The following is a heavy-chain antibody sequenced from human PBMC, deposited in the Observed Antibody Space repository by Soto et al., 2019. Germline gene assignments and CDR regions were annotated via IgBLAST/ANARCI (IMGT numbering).Heavy chain of an antibody. D-gene: IGHD1-26*01. J-gene: IGHJ4*02. V-gene: IGHV3-48*02. CDR3: AREDILGARSFDY. Sequence: GGSLRLSCAASGFTFSGYSMNWVRQAPGKGLEWVSYISSLSSPRYYAESVEGRFIISRDNAKNSLYLQMNSLRDEDTAVYFCAREDILGARSFDYWGQGTLVTVSS. CDR1: GFTFSGYS. CDR2: ISSLSSPR.